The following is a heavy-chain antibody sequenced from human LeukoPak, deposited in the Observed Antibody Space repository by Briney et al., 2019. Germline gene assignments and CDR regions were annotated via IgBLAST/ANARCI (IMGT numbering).Heavy chain of an antibody. V-gene: IGHV4-39*07. CDR2: ISSSGNT. CDR3: ARDCGNFEIDY. D-gene: IGHD1-26*01. Sequence: SETLSLTCAVSGDSIISGGYYWGCVRQPPGKGLEWIGSISSSGNTYYNPSLESRATISRDTSKNQFSLKVKSVTAADTAVYYCARDCGNFEIDYWGQGTLVTVSS. J-gene: IGHJ4*02. CDR1: GDSIISGGYY.